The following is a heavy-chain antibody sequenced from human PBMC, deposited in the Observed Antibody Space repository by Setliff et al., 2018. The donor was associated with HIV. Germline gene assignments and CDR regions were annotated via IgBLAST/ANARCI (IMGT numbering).Heavy chain of an antibody. J-gene: IGHJ3*02. CDR2: IFHSGTT. D-gene: IGHD2-15*01. Sequence: SETLSLTCIVSGSSMTGRYIWGWFRQPPGKGLQWIGNIFHSGTTRYNVSLESRLTLSVDTSNNQFSLSLSSVTASDTAVYFCARSQETSVAATEIWGQGTMVTVSS. V-gene: IGHV4-38-2*02. CDR1: GSSMTGRYI. CDR3: ARSQETSVAATEI.